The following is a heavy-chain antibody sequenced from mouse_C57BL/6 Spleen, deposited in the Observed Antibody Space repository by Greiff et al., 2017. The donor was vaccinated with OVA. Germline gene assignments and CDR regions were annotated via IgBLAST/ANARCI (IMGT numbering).Heavy chain of an antibody. D-gene: IGHD1-1*01. CDR3: ASYYGYAMDY. CDR1: GYTFTDYN. CDR2: INPNNGGT. J-gene: IGHJ4*01. V-gene: IGHV1-22*01. Sequence: VQLQQSGPELVKPGASVKMSCKASGYTFTDYNMHWVKQSHGKSLEWIGYINPNNGGTSYNQKFKGKATLTVNKSSSTSYMELRSLTSEDSAVYYCASYYGYAMDYWGQGTSVTVSS.